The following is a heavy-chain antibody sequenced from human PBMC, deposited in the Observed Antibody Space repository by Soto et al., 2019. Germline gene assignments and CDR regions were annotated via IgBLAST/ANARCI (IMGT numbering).Heavy chain of an antibody. CDR1: GFTFGDYE. D-gene: IGHD2-15*01. Sequence: HPGGSLRLSCAASGFTFGDYEMHWVRQAPGKGLQWVSYISSSGTTIYYSGSVKGRFTISRDTAKNSLYLQLSGLRADDTAVYYCARRIWDPAVVAVATRGAFDVWGQGTMVTVSS. J-gene: IGHJ3*01. CDR3: ARRIWDPAVVAVATRGAFDV. CDR2: ISSSGTTI. V-gene: IGHV3-48*03.